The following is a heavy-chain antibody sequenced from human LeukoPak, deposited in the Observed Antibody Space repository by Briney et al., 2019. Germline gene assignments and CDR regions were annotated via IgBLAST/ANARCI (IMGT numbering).Heavy chain of an antibody. Sequence: GSLRLSCAASGFTFSSYNMNWIRQPPGKGLEWIGSIYYSGNTYYKPSLKSRVTISVDTSKNQFSLRLSSVTAADTAVYYCARGRGGYPDWGQGTMVTVSS. D-gene: IGHD5-12*01. J-gene: IGHJ3*01. CDR2: IYYSGNT. V-gene: IGHV4-39*07. CDR3: ARGRGGYPD. CDR1: GFTFSSYN.